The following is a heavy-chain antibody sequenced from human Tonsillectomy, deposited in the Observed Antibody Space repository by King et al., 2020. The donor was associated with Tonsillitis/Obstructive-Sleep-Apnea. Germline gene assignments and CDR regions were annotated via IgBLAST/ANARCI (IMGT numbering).Heavy chain of an antibody. D-gene: IGHD2-2*02. CDR2: INTNTGNP. CDR3: ARDQGWVPAAIGSGLDWYFDL. CDR1: GYTFTNYA. Sequence: QLVQSGSELKKPGASVTVSCKASGYTFTNYAMNWVRQAPGQGLEWMGWINTNTGNPTYARGFIGRFVFSLDTSVSTAYLQISSLKAEDTAVYYCARDQGWVPAAIGSGLDWYFDLWGRGTLVTVSS. J-gene: IGHJ2*01. V-gene: IGHV7-4-1*02.